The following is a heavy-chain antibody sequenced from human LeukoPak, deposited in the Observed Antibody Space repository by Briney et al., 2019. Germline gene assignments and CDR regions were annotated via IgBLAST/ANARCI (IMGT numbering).Heavy chain of an antibody. CDR1: GYTFNSCG. CDR3: ARDPGGATPIDY. CDR2: ISGSNGKT. D-gene: IGHD1-26*01. J-gene: IGHJ4*02. V-gene: IGHV1-18*01. Sequence: ASVKVSCKASGYTFNSCGISWVRQAPGSGLEWMGWISGSNGKTNYAQKFQGRVSLTIDTSTTTAFMELRSLRSDDTAVYFCARDPGGATPIDYWGQGTLVTVSS.